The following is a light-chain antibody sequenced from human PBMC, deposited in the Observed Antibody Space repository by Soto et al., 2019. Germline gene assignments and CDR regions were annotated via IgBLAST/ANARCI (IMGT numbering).Light chain of an antibody. Sequence: EIVMTQSPATLSVSSGERATLSCRASQSVSSNLAWYQQKPGQAPRLLIYGASTRATGFPARFSGSRSGTEFTLTISSLQSEDFAIYYCQHYDNWPITFGQGTRLEIK. CDR3: QHYDNWPIT. V-gene: IGKV3-15*01. CDR1: QSVSSN. CDR2: GAS. J-gene: IGKJ5*01.